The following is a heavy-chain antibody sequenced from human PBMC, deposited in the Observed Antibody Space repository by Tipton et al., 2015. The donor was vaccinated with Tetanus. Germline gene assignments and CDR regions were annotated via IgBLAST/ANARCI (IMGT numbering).Heavy chain of an antibody. Sequence: GSLRLSCAGPGFSFRDFGMNWVRQAPGKGLEWVSYISYSSTSIYYADSVKGRFVVSRDNAKNSLYLQMNTLRDDDTAIYYCARRGEARANWFDSWGQGTLVTVSS. J-gene: IGHJ5*01. CDR2: ISYSSTSI. CDR3: ARRGEARANWFDS. CDR1: GFSFRDFG. D-gene: IGHD3-16*01. V-gene: IGHV3-48*02.